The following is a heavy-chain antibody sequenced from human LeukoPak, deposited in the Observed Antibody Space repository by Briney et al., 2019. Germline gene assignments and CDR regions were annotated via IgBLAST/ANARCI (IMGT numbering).Heavy chain of an antibody. V-gene: IGHV5-51*01. CDR2: IYPGDSDT. CDR3: ARDLSGSTRGGWFDP. D-gene: IGHD1-7*01. J-gene: IGHJ5*02. Sequence: GESPKISCKGSGYSFTSYWIGWVRQMPGKGLEWMGIIYPGDSDTRYSPSFQGQVTISAGKSISTAYLQWSSLKASDTAMYYCARDLSGSTRGGWFDPWGQGTLVTVSS. CDR1: GYSFTSYW.